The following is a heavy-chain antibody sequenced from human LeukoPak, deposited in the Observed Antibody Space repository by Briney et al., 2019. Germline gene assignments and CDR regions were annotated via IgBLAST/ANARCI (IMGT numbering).Heavy chain of an antibody. Sequence: PGGSLTLSCTAWRFIFSRYAVIWLRQVPGKRLELVSAISGSGGSTYYADSVKGRFTISRDNSKNTLYLQMNSLRAEDTAVYYCAKGYDIFFPDYWGQGTLVTVSS. CDR3: AKGYDIFFPDY. J-gene: IGHJ4*02. D-gene: IGHD3-9*01. CDR1: RFIFSRYA. CDR2: ISGSGGST. V-gene: IGHV3-23*01.